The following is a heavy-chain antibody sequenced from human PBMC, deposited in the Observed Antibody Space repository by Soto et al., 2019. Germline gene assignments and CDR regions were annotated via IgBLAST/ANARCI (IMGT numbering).Heavy chain of an antibody. CDR3: ARAGQWELLSWYFDY. J-gene: IGHJ4*02. CDR1: GFTFSSYG. Sequence: QVQLVESGGGVVQPGRSLRLSCAASGFTFSSYGMHWVRQAPGKGLEWVAVISYDGSNNYYGDSVKGRFTISRDDSKKTLYLQMNSLSPEDTAVYHCARAGQWELLSWYFDYWGQGTLVTVSS. V-gene: IGHV3-30*03. CDR2: ISYDGSNN. D-gene: IGHD1-26*01.